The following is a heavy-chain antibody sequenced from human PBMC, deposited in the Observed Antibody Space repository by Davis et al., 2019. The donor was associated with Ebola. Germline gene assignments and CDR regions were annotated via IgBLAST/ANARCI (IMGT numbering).Heavy chain of an antibody. Sequence: ALRPSCAAPWFSLSNHAMHWGRPAPGQGLGWGGVTSHNERERFYGESVQGRFTISRDNSENVLYLQMDSLRPDDTAIYFCARALHDEVLDYWGQGTPVTVSS. CDR2: TSHNERER. J-gene: IGHJ4*02. CDR1: WFSLSNHA. CDR3: ARALHDEVLDY. V-gene: IGHV3-30*04. D-gene: IGHD1-1*01.